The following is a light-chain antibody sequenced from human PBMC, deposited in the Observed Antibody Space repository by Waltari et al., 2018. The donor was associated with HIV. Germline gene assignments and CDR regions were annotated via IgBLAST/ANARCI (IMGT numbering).Light chain of an antibody. CDR2: WAS. J-gene: IGKJ2*01. CDR1: QSVLYSSKNRNY. Sequence: DIVMTQSPDSLVVSLGERATINCKSNQSVLYSSKNRNYLAWYQQKPGQSPKLLIYWASTRESGVPDRFSGSGSGTDFTLTISSLQAEDVAVYYCQQYYSTPTFGQGTKLEIK. V-gene: IGKV4-1*01. CDR3: QQYYSTPT.